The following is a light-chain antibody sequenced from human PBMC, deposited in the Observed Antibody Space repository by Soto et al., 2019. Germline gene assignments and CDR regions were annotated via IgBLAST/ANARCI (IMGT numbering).Light chain of an antibody. V-gene: IGLV2-14*01. Sequence: QSALTQPASVSGSPGQSITISCTGTSSDVGGYNYVSWYQQHPGKAPKLMIYEVSNRPSGVSNRFSGSKSGNTASLTIAGLQAEDEADYSCSSYTSSSPSVVFGGGTKLTVL. CDR2: EVS. CDR3: SSYTSSSPSVV. J-gene: IGLJ2*01. CDR1: SSDVGGYNY.